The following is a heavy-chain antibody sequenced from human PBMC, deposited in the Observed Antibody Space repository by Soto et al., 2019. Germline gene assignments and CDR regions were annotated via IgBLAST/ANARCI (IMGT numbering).Heavy chain of an antibody. Sequence: SVKVSCKASGGTFSRNTISWVRQAPGQGLEWMGGIIPIFGTANYAQRFQGRVTITADESTSTAYMELSRLRSEDTAVYYCARQFHYDSSGYYYAYWGQGTLVTSPQ. CDR1: GGTFSRNT. CDR3: ARQFHYDSSGYYYAY. D-gene: IGHD3-22*01. J-gene: IGHJ4*02. V-gene: IGHV1-69*13. CDR2: IIPIFGTA.